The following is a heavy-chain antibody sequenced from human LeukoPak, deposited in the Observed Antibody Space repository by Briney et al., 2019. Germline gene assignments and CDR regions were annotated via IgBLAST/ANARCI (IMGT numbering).Heavy chain of an antibody. CDR3: ANSGRGSFDY. CDR2: INHSGDT. J-gene: IGHJ4*02. V-gene: IGHV4-34*01. D-gene: IGHD1-26*01. CDR1: GGSFSNYY. Sequence: SETLSLTCAVSGGSFSNYYWSCIRQSPEKGLEWIGEINHSGDTNYNPSLKSRVSISLDTSKNQFSLNLTSVTAADTAVYYCANSGRGSFDYWGQGTLVTVSS.